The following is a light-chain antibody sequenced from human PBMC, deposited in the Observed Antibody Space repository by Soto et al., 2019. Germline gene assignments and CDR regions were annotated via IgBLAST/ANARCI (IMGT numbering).Light chain of an antibody. Sequence: QSVLTQPASVSGSPGQSITISCTGTSSDVGGYNYVSWYQQQPGKAPKFMIYDVTNRPSGVSNRFSGSKSGNTASLTISGLQAEYEADYYCCSYTTSNTRQIVFGTGTKVTVL. CDR3: CSYTTSNTRQIV. CDR2: DVT. J-gene: IGLJ1*01. CDR1: SSDVGGYNY. V-gene: IGLV2-14*01.